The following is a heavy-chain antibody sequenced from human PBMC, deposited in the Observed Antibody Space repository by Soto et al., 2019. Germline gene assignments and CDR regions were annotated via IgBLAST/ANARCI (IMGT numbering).Heavy chain of an antibody. V-gene: IGHV3-23*01. J-gene: IGHJ5*02. Sequence: GGCMGLSCAASGFSLKNLAVSWVRQNPGKGLEWVSSIHGGRGGAEYTDSVKGRFTVSRDDSRGTMYLQMSSLRVDDTAVYYRAKDAVSGNGEWDYFDPWGQGTLVTVSS. D-gene: IGHD3-10*01. CDR3: AKDAVSGNGEWDYFDP. CDR1: GFSLKNLA. CDR2: IHGGRGGA.